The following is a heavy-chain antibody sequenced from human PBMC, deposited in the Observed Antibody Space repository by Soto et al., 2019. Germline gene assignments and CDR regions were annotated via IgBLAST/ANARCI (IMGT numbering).Heavy chain of an antibody. CDR2: IYYSGST. CDR3: AIQPAGPVASAENFMYFDL. J-gene: IGHJ2*01. D-gene: IGHD2-15*01. V-gene: IGHV4-31*03. Sequence: QVQLQESGPGLVKPSQTLSLTCTVSGGSISSGGYYWSWIRQHPGKGLEWIGYIYYSGSTYYNPSLKSRVTISVDTSKNQFSLKLSSVTAADTAVYYCAIQPAGPVASAENFMYFDLWGRGTLVTVSS. CDR1: GGSISSGGYY.